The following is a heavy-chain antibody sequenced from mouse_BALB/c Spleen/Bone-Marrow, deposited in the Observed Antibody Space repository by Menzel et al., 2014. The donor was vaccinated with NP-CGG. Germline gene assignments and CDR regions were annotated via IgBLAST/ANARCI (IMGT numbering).Heavy chain of an antibody. CDR2: IDPANDNT. D-gene: IGHD2-4*01. CDR1: GFNIKDTD. J-gene: IGHJ4*01. V-gene: IGHV14-3*02. Sequence: EVQRVESGAELVKPGASVKLSCTASGFNIKDTDMHWVKQRPEQGMEWIGRIDPANDNTKYDPKFQGKATITGDTSSNTVYLQLSSLTSEDTAVYYCEITPSAMDYWGQGTSVTVSS. CDR3: EITPSAMDY.